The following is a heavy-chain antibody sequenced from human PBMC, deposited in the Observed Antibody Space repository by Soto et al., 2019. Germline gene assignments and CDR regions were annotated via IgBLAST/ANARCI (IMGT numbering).Heavy chain of an antibody. D-gene: IGHD6-13*01. CDR3: ARDRSGVAAAGNRPGYYGMDV. CDR2: INPNSGGT. V-gene: IGHV1-2*04. Sequence: ASVKVSCKASGYTFTGYYMHWVRQAPGQGLEWMGWINPNSGGTNYAQKFQGWVTMTRDTSISTAYMELSRLRSDDTAVYYCARDRSGVAAAGNRPGYYGMDVWGQGTTVTVSS. J-gene: IGHJ6*02. CDR1: GYTFTGYY.